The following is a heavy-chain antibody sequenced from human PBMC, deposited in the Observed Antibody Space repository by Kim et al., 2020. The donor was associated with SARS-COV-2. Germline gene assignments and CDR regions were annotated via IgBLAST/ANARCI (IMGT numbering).Heavy chain of an antibody. CDR3: ARGRAGCSRTSCPSDY. V-gene: IGHV1-69*13. Sequence: SVKVSCKASGGTFSSYAISWVRQAPGQGLEWMGGIIPIFGTANYAQKFQGRVTITADESTSTAYMELGSLRSEDTAVYYCARGRAGCSRTSCPSDYWGQGTLVTVSS. J-gene: IGHJ4*02. CDR2: IIPIFGTA. CDR1: GGTFSSYA. D-gene: IGHD2-2*01.